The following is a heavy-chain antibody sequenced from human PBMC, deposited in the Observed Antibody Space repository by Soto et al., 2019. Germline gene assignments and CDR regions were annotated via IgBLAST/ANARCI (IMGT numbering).Heavy chain of an antibody. CDR3: ARLSAYYYYYGMDV. J-gene: IGHJ6*02. Sequence: PVGSLRLSCAASGFTFSSYEMNWVGQAPGKGLEWVSYISSSGSTIYYADSVKGRSTISRDNAKNSLYLQMNSLRAEDTAVYYCARLSAYYYYYGMDVWGQGTTVTVSS. CDR1: GFTFSSYE. CDR2: ISSSGSTI. V-gene: IGHV3-48*03.